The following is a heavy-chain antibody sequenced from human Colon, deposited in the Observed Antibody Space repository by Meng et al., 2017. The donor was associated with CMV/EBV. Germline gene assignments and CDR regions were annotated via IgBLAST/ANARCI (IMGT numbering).Heavy chain of an antibody. Sequence: GGSLRLSCAASESTFTKAWMNWVRQAPGKGLEWVSAISGSGGSTYYADSVKGRFTISRDNSKNTLYLQMNSLRAEDTAVYYCAKDPPVDYWGQGTLVT. J-gene: IGHJ4*02. CDR2: ISGSGGST. CDR1: ESTFTKAW. V-gene: IGHV3-23*01. CDR3: AKDPPVDY.